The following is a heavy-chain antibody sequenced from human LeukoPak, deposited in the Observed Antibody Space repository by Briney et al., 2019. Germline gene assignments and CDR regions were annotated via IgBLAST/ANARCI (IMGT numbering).Heavy chain of an antibody. J-gene: IGHJ6*03. D-gene: IGHD3-10*01. V-gene: IGHV4-59*08. CDR2: IYYSGST. CDR3: ARRFGELLYPPYYYYYYMDV. Sequence: SETLSLTCTVSGRSISSYYWSWTRQPPGKGLEWIGYIYYSGSTNYNPSLKSRVTISVDTSKNQFSLKLSSVTAADTAVYYCARRFGELLYPPYYYYYYMDVWGKGTTVTVSS. CDR1: GRSISSYY.